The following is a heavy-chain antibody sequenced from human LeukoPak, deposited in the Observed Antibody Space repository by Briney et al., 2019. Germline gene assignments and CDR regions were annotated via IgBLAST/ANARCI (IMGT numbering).Heavy chain of an antibody. D-gene: IGHD4-17*01. V-gene: IGHV3-11*04. CDR2: TSSSSSTI. CDR1: GFTFSDYY. J-gene: IGHJ4*02. Sequence: GGSLRLSCAASGFTFSDYYMSWIRQAPGKGLEWDSYTSSSSSTIYYADSVKGRFTISRDNAKNSLYLQMNSLRAEDTAVYYCARDSFDDYGDPYSDYWGQGTLVTVSS. CDR3: ARDSFDDYGDPYSDY.